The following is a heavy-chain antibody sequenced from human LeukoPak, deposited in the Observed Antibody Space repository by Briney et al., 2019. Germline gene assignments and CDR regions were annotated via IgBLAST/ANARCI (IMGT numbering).Heavy chain of an antibody. D-gene: IGHD5-12*01. CDR2: IIPIFGTA. CDR3: ARHSDYVNAFDI. CDR1: GDTFSSHA. J-gene: IGHJ3*02. Sequence: ASVKVSCKASGDTFSSHAISWVRQAPGQGLEWMGGIIPIFGTANYAQKFQGRVTITADKSTSTAYMELSSLRSEDTAVYYCARHSDYVNAFDIWGQGTMVTVSS. V-gene: IGHV1-69*06.